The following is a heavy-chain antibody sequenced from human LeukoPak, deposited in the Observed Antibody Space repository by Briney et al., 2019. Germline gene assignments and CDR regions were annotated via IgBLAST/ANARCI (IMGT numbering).Heavy chain of an antibody. CDR3: ARHGLVAARHAFDI. V-gene: IGHV4-34*01. D-gene: IGHD6-6*01. Sequence: PSETLSLTCAVCSGSLSGYYWSWIRQTPGKGLEWIGEINHSGSANYNPSLKSRVTISVDTSKNQFSLKLSSVTAADTAVYYCARHGLVAARHAFDIWGQGTMVTVSS. CDR1: SGSLSGYY. J-gene: IGHJ3*02. CDR2: INHSGSA.